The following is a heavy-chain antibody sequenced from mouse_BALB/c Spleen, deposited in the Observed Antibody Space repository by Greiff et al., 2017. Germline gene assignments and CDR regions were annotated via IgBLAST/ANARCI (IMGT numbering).Heavy chain of an antibody. CDR1: GYTFTSYW. V-gene: IGHV1S81*02. CDR3: ARGGYYGSSFFDY. Sequence: VQLQQPGAELVKPGASVKLSCKASGYTFTSYWMHWVKQRPGQGLEWIGEINPSNGRTNYNEKFKSKATLTVDKSSSTAYMQLSSLTSEDSAVYYCARGGYYGSSFFDYWGQGTTLTVSS. J-gene: IGHJ2*01. CDR2: INPSNGRT. D-gene: IGHD1-1*01.